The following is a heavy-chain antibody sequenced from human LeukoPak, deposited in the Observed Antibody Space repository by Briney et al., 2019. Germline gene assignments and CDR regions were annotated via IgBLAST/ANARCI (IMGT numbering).Heavy chain of an antibody. V-gene: IGHV3-15*01. Sequence: PGGSLRLSCAASGFAFSNAWMNWVRQAPGKGLEWVGRIKSKTDGGTTDYAAPVKGRFTISRDDSKNTLYLQMNSLKTEDTAVYYCTTATFGGYNSFDYWGQGTLVTVSS. CDR3: TTATFGGYNSFDY. CDR2: IKSKTDGGTT. D-gene: IGHD3-22*01. J-gene: IGHJ4*02. CDR1: GFAFSNAW.